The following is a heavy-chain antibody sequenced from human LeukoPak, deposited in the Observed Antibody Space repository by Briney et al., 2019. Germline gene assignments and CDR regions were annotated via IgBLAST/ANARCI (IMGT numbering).Heavy chain of an antibody. Sequence: QPGRSLRLSYAASGFTFRSYGMHWVRQAPGEGLVWVAVISYDGSKKYYGDSVKGRFSISRDKSKNTLYLQMNSLRAEDTAVYYCAKDDLSCGADCYSGVDYWGQGTLVTVSS. CDR1: GFTFRSYG. D-gene: IGHD2-21*02. CDR2: ISYDGSKK. CDR3: AKDDLSCGADCYSGVDY. V-gene: IGHV3-30*18. J-gene: IGHJ4*02.